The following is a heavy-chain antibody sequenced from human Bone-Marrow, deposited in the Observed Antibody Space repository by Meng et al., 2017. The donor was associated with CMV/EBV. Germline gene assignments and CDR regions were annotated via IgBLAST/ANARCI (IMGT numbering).Heavy chain of an antibody. CDR3: ARRGGGGYHNGAFDI. J-gene: IGHJ3*02. V-gene: IGHV3-7*01. D-gene: IGHD5-24*01. CDR1: GFSISSIW. Sequence: GESLKISCVASGFSISSIWMSWVRQAPGKGLEWVANIDQDDSEDYHVDPVRGRFTISRDTAKNSVYLQMNSLRVDDTAVYYCARRGGGGYHNGAFDIWGRGTMVTVSS. CDR2: IDQDDSED.